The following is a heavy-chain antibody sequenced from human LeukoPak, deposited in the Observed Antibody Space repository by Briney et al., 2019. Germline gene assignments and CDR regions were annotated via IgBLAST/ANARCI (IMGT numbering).Heavy chain of an antibody. CDR1: GGSISSYY. Sequence: PSETLSLTCTVSGGSISSYYWSWIRQPPGKGLEWIGYIYYSGSTNYNPSLKSRVTISVDTSKNQFSLKLSSVTAADTAVYYCARDASRDGYNPHFDYWGQGTLVTVSS. CDR2: IYYSGST. J-gene: IGHJ4*02. CDR3: ARDASRDGYNPHFDY. D-gene: IGHD5-24*01. V-gene: IGHV4-59*01.